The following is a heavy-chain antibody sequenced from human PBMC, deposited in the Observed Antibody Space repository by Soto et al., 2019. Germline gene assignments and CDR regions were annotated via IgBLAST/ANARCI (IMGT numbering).Heavy chain of an antibody. V-gene: IGHV1-69*01. Sequence: QVQLVQSGAEVKKPGSSVKVSCKASGGTFSSYAISWVRQAPGQGLEWMGGIIPIFGTANYAQKFQGRVTITADESTSTAYMELCSLRSEDTAVYYCARDARRYYDSSGYYSNWFDPWGQGTLVTVSS. CDR2: IIPIFGTA. CDR1: GGTFSSYA. D-gene: IGHD3-22*01. J-gene: IGHJ5*02. CDR3: ARDARRYYDSSGYYSNWFDP.